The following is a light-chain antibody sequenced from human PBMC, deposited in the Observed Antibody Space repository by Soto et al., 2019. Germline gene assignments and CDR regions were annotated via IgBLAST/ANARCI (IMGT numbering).Light chain of an antibody. CDR3: QQYNNWRSFA. CDR1: QSVSSN. CDR2: GAS. V-gene: IGKV3-15*01. Sequence: EIVMTQSPATLSVSPGERATLSCRASQSVSSNFAWYQQKPGQAPRLLLYGASTRATGIPARFSGSGSGTEFTLTISSLQSEDFVVDYCQQYNNWRSFACGPGTKVDIK. J-gene: IGKJ3*01.